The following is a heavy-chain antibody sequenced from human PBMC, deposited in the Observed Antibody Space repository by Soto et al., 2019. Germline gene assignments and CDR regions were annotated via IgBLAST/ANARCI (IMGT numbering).Heavy chain of an antibody. J-gene: IGHJ5*01. V-gene: IGHV4-4*07. CDR2: ISTSGTT. D-gene: IGHD2-15*01. CDR3: AREGGSDRWFHS. Sequence: SKTLSLTCTVSCASISSYCSTCIRQPAWNGLDWIGRISTSGTTNYNPSLKSRVTMSVDTSKNHFSLNLKCVNPAETAVYYCAREGGSDRWFHSWRQGTLVT. CDR1: CASISSYC.